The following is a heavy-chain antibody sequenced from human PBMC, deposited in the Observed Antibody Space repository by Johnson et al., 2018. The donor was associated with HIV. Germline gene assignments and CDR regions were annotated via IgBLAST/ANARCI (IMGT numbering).Heavy chain of an antibody. D-gene: IGHD7-27*01. CDR2: IYSGGST. Sequence: VQLVETGGGLIQTGGSLRLSCAASGFTVSSNSMSWVRQAPGKGPEWVSVIYSGGSTSYADSVQGRFTISRDSSKNTLYLDMITLRAEDTAVYYCARYQSTGDWGAFDLWGQGTLVTVSS. CDR3: ARYQSTGDWGAFDL. V-gene: IGHV3-53*02. CDR1: GFTVSSNS. J-gene: IGHJ3*01.